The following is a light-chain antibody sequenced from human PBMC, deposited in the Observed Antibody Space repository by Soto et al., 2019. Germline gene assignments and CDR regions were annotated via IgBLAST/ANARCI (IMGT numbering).Light chain of an antibody. CDR2: EGS. Sequence: QSALTQPASVSGSPGRSITISCTGSSRDVGTYNLVSWYQQHPGKAPKLMIYEGSKRPSGVSNRFSGSKSGNTASLTISGLQAEDEADYYCSSYAGGTTLVFGGGTKVTVL. CDR1: SRDVGTYNL. V-gene: IGLV2-23*01. CDR3: SSYAGGTTLV. J-gene: IGLJ3*02.